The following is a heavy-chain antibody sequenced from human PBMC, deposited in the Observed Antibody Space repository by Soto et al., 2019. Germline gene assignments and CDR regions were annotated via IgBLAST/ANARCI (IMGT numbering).Heavy chain of an antibody. CDR2: IYYSGSS. V-gene: IGHV4-39*01. CDR1: GGSISSSSYY. CDR3: ERLLRHNCYGMDV. Sequence: QLQLQESGPGLLKPSETLSLTCTVSGGSISSSSYYWGWIRQPPGKGLEWIGSIYYSGSSYYDPSRKSRVTTSVDPSKTPFSLKLSSVTAGAAAVHYRERLLRHNCYGMDVWGQGTTVTVSS. J-gene: IGHJ6*02. D-gene: IGHD5-12*01.